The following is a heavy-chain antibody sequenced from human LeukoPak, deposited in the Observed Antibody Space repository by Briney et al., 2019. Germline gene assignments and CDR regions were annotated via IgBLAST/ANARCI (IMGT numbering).Heavy chain of an antibody. D-gene: IGHD4-17*01. V-gene: IGHV5-51*01. J-gene: IGHJ4*02. CDR2: VFPADSDT. CDR3: ARHGGAFDY. CDR1: GYKFTTYW. Sequence: GESLKISCKGSGYKFTTYWIGWVRQMPGKGLEWMGIVFPADSDTRYSPSFQGQVTFSADKSISTAYLQWSSLKASDSAMYYCARHGGAFDYWGQGTLVTVSS.